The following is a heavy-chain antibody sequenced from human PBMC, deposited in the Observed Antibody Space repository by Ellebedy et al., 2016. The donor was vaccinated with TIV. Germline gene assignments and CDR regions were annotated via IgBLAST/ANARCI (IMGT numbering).Heavy chain of an antibody. D-gene: IGHD6-19*01. CDR3: AKDRSGTATSGGWDQDFDS. Sequence: GESLKISCAASGFTFSDHYMDWVRQAPGREPEWVAGLTGSGATTYYAASVRGRFVISRDNFRNMLFVQMNSLRVEDTAVYYCAKDRSGTATSGGWDQDFDSWGQGTLVTVSA. V-gene: IGHV3-23*01. CDR2: LTGSGATT. J-gene: IGHJ4*02. CDR1: GFTFSDHY.